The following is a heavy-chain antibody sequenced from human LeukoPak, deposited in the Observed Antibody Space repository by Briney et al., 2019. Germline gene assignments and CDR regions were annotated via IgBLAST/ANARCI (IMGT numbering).Heavy chain of an antibody. CDR2: IYYSGST. CDR1: GGSISSYY. V-gene: IGHV4-59*01. CDR3: ARRAMIGDFWSGYSDRIHYYYYMDV. Sequence: SETLSLTCTVSGGSISSYYWSWIRQPPGKGLEWIGYIYYSGSTNYNPSLKSRVTISVDTSKNQFSLKLSSVTAADTAVYYCARRAMIGDFWSGYSDRIHYYYYMDVWGKGTTVTVSS. D-gene: IGHD3-3*01. J-gene: IGHJ6*03.